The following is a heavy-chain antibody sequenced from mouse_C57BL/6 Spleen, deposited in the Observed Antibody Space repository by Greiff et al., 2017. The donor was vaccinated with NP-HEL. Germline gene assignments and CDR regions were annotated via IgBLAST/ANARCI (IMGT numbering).Heavy chain of an antibody. V-gene: IGHV1-55*01. CDR1: GYTFTSYW. CDR2: IYPGSGST. Sequence: QVHVKQPGAELVKPGASVKMSCKASGYTFTSYWITWVKQRPGQGLEWIGDIYPGSGSTNYNEKFKSKATLTVDTSSSTAYMQLSSLTSEDSAVYYCARWDGYQYYFDYWGQGTTLTVSS. CDR3: ARWDGYQYYFDY. J-gene: IGHJ2*01. D-gene: IGHD2-3*01.